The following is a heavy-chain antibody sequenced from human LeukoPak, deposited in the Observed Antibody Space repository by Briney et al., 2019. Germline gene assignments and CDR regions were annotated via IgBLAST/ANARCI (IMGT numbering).Heavy chain of an antibody. D-gene: IGHD2-8*01. CDR1: GFTFSSYA. CDR3: AKDTSIGKYCTNGVCSPFDY. V-gene: IGHV3-23*01. CDR2: ISDSGDYT. J-gene: IGHJ4*02. Sequence: GGSLRHSCAGSGFTFSSYAMSWVRQAPGQGLEWVSVISDSGDYTSYADSVSGRFTISRDNSRNTLYLQMISLRPEDTAVYYCAKDTSIGKYCTNGVCSPFDYWGQGTLVTVSS.